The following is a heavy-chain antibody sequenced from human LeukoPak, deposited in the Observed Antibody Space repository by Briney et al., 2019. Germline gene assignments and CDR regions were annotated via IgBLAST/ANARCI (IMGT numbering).Heavy chain of an antibody. V-gene: IGHV4-39*01. CDR1: GGSIISSSYN. J-gene: IGHJ5*02. Sequence: KTSETLSLTCAVSGGSIISSSYNWGWIRQPPXXXXXXXGXIYHSGTXXXXXXXXXRVTISVDTSKNQFFLKLSSVTAADTAVYYCARLPTGYPNWFDPWGQGSLVTVSS. CDR2: IYHSGTX. D-gene: IGHD3-9*01. CDR3: ARLPTGYPNWFDP.